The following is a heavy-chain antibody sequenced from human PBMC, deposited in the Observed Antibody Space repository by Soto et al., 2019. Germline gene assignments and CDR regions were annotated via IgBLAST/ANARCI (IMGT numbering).Heavy chain of an antibody. V-gene: IGHV4-34*01. J-gene: IGHJ5*02. CDR3: ARASRRLSYIAAAGTSWFDP. CDR2: INHSGST. Sequence: PSETLSLTCAVYGGSFSGYYWSWIRQPPGKGLEWIGEINHSGSTNYNPSLKSRVTISVDTSKNQFSLKLSSVTAADTAVYYCARASRRLSYIAAAGTSWFDPWGQGTLVTVSS. CDR1: GGSFSGYY. D-gene: IGHD6-13*01.